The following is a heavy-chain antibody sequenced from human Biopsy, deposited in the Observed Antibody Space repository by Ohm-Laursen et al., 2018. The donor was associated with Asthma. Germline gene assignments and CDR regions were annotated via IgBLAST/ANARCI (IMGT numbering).Heavy chain of an antibody. CDR1: GGTFSNFA. D-gene: IGHD6-19*01. CDR2: IMTVFGTT. Sequence: ASVKVSCKTSGGTFSNFAISWVRQAPGQGLEWLGGIMTVFGTTNYSQKFQGRVTITADESTSTAYMEVTSLRSEDTAIYYCARCQVGYSSGWSLLLKKIYYSGMDVWGQGTAVTVSS. V-gene: IGHV1-69*13. CDR3: ARCQVGYSSGWSLLLKKIYYSGMDV. J-gene: IGHJ6*02.